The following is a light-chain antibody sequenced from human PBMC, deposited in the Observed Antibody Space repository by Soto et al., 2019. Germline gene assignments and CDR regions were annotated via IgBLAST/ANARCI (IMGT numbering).Light chain of an antibody. V-gene: IGKV1-9*01. CDR3: HQVYTYPLT. CDR2: GAS. CDR1: QGVRSY. Sequence: IQLTQSPSSLSASVGDRVTITYRASQGVRSYLAWFQQRPGKAPKLLIFGASTLQNGVPARFSGGGFGTEFTLTITSLQPEDFATYYCHQVYTYPLTFGQGTKVEIK. J-gene: IGKJ1*01.